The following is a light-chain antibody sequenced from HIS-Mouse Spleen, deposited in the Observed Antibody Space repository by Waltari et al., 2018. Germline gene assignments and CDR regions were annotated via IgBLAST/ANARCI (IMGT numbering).Light chain of an antibody. CDR2: EGS. Sequence: QSALTQPASVSRSPGQSITISCPGTSSAVGRYNLVYWYQQHPGKAPKLMIYEGSKRPSGVSNRFSGSKSGNTASLTISGLQAEDEADYYCCSYAGSSTWVFGGGTKLTVL. CDR1: SSAVGRYNL. J-gene: IGLJ3*02. CDR3: CSYAGSSTWV. V-gene: IGLV2-23*01.